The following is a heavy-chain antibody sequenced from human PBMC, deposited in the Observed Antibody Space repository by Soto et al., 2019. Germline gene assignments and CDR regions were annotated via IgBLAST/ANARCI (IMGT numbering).Heavy chain of an antibody. Sequence: SVKVSCKASGGTFSSYAISWVRQAPGQGLEWMGGIIPIFGTANYAQKFQGRVTITADESTSTAYMELSSLRSEDTAVYCCARVVGSSSGLDYYYGMDVWGQGTTVTVSS. V-gene: IGHV1-69*13. J-gene: IGHJ6*02. CDR1: GGTFSSYA. CDR3: ARVVGSSSGLDYYYGMDV. D-gene: IGHD6-6*01. CDR2: IIPIFGTA.